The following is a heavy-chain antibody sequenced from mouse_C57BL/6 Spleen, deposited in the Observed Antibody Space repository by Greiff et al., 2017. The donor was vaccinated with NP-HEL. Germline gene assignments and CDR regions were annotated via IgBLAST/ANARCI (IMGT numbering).Heavy chain of an antibody. CDR2: IYPSDSET. D-gene: IGHD2-2*01. V-gene: IGHV1-61*01. Sequence: QVQLQQPGAELVRPGSSVKLSCKASGYTFTSYWMDWVKQRPGQGLEWIGNIYPSDSETHYNQKFKDKATLTVDKSSSTAYMQLSSLTSEDSAVYYCARLGVTRAMDYWGQGTSVTVSS. CDR3: ARLGVTRAMDY. CDR1: GYTFTSYW. J-gene: IGHJ4*01.